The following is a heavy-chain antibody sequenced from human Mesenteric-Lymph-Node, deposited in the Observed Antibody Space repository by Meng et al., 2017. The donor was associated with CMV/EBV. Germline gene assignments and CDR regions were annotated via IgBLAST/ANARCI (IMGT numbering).Heavy chain of an antibody. V-gene: IGHV1-8*01. CDR1: GYTFTSYD. CDR3: ARVGTSNNRYVWFDP. Sequence: SGYTFTSYDINWVRQATGQGLEWMGWMNPNSGNTGYAQKFQGRVTMTRNTSISTAYMELNSLRSEDTAVYYCARVGTSNNRYVWFDPWGQGTLVTVSS. J-gene: IGHJ5*02. CDR2: MNPNSGNT. D-gene: IGHD6-13*01.